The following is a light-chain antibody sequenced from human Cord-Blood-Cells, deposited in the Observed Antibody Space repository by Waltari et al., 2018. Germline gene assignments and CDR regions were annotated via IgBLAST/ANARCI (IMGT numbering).Light chain of an antibody. J-gene: IGKJ2*01. V-gene: IGKV1-33*01. Sequence: DIQMTQSTSSLSASVGDRVTITCRASQDISNYLNGYQQKPGKAPQLLIYDASNFETGVPSTFSRSGSATNYTFTISSLQPEDIATYYCQQYDNRPSYTFGQGTKLEIK. CDR1: QDISNY. CDR3: QQYDNRPSYT. CDR2: DAS.